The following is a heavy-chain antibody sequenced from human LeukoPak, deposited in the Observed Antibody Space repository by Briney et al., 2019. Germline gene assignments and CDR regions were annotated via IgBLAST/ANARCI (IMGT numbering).Heavy chain of an antibody. CDR3: ATDGYGSSRYSNTYFDL. CDR1: GFTFGDYA. J-gene: IGHJ2*01. Sequence: GGSLRLSCAASGFTFGDYAMHWVRQAPGKGLEWVSGISGRSGSIDYADSVKGRFTISRDNAKNSLYLQMNSLRAEDTALYYVATDGYGSSRYSNTYFDLWGHGTLVTVSS. V-gene: IGHV3-9*01. CDR2: ISGRSGSI. D-gene: IGHD3-10*01.